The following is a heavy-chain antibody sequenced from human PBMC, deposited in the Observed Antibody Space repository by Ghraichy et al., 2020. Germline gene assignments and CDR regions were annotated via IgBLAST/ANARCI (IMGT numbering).Heavy chain of an antibody. CDR3: ARETGGSVPAAMG. Sequence: SETLSLTCTVSGGSISSGDYYWSWIRQPPGKGLEWIGYIYYSGSTYYNPSLKSRVTISVDTSKNQFSLKLSSVTAADTAVYYCARETGGSVPAAMGWGQGTLVTVSS. CDR1: GGSISSGDYY. J-gene: IGHJ4*02. D-gene: IGHD2-2*01. CDR2: IYYSGST. V-gene: IGHV4-30-4*01.